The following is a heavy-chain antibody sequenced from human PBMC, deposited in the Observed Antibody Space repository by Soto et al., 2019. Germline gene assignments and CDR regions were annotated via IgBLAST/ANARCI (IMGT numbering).Heavy chain of an antibody. J-gene: IGHJ4*02. Sequence: GESLKISCTGSGYSFTSCWISWVRQMPGKGLEWMGRIDPSDSYTNYSPSFQGHVTISADKSISTAYLQWSSLKASDTAMYYCARHFGPYYFDYWGQGTLVNVSS. CDR2: IDPSDSYT. CDR1: GYSFTSCW. V-gene: IGHV5-10-1*01. CDR3: ARHFGPYYFDY. D-gene: IGHD3-10*01.